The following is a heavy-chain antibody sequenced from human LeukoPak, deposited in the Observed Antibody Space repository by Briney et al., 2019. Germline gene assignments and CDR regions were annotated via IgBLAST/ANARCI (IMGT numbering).Heavy chain of an antibody. J-gene: IGHJ4*02. CDR3: TRGAGWLIDY. Sequence: PSQTLSLTCTVSGGSISSGSYYWRWIRQPAGKGLEWIGRIYTSGSTNYNPSLKSRVTISVDTSKNHFSLKLNSVTTADTAVYYCTRGAGWLIDYWGQGILVTVSS. D-gene: IGHD3-16*01. CDR1: GGSISSGSYY. CDR2: IYTSGST. V-gene: IGHV4-61*02.